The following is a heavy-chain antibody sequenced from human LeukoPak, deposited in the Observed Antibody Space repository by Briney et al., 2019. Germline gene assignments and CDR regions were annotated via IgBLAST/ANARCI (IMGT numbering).Heavy chain of an antibody. D-gene: IGHD2-8*02. J-gene: IGHJ4*02. Sequence: GGSLRASCGAAGFTFSSSAMHWVRQGPGKGLEWVAYIAHHGYNKYYADSVKGRFTISRDNSKGSLYLQMNSLRADDTAVYYCAKDGSWSCTDWGQGTLVRVSS. V-gene: IGHV3-30*02. CDR1: GFTFSSSA. CDR3: AKDGSWSCTD. CDR2: IAHHGYNK.